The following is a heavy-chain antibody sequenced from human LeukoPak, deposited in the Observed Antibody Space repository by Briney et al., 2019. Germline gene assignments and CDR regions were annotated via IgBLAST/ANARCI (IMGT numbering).Heavy chain of an antibody. J-gene: IGHJ5*02. V-gene: IGHV3-30-3*01. CDR3: ASSVVVPADWFDP. CDR2: ISYDGSNK. Sequence: GRSLRLSCAASGFTFSSYAMHWVRQAPGKGLEWVAVISYDGSNKYYADSVKGRFTISRDNSKNTLYLQMNSLRAEDTAVYYCASSVVVPADWFDPWGQGTLATVSS. D-gene: IGHD2-2*01. CDR1: GFTFSSYA.